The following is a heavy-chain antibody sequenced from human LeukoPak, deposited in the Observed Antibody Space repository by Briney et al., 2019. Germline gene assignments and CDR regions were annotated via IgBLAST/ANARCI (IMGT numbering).Heavy chain of an antibody. V-gene: IGHV3-23*01. J-gene: IGHJ4*02. CDR1: GFTFSSYA. CDR3: AKVDGITIFEVFDY. Sequence: PGGSLRLSCAASGFTFSSYAMSWVRQAPGKGLEWLSSISGSGSSTYYAGSVKGRFTISRDNSKNMLYLQMISLRADDTAVYFCAKVDGITIFEVFDYWGQGTLVTVSS. CDR2: ISGSGSST. D-gene: IGHD3-3*01.